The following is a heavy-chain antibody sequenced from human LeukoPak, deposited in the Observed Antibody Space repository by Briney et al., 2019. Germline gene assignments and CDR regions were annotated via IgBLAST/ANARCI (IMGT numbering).Heavy chain of an antibody. D-gene: IGHD3-3*01. J-gene: IGHJ6*02. V-gene: IGHV3-7*01. CDR1: GFTFSSYW. CDR2: IKQDGSEK. CDR3: ARGPRYYDFWSGYYRNYYYYGMDV. Sequence: AGGSLRLSCAASGFTFSSYWMSWVRQAPGKGLEWVANIKQDGSEKYYVDSVKGRFTISRDNAKNSLYLQMNSLRAEDTAVYYCARGPRYYDFWSGYYRNYYYYGMDVWGQGTTVTVSS.